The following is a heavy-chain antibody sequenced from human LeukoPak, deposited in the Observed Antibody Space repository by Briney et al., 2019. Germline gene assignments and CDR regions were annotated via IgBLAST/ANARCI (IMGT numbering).Heavy chain of an antibody. CDR3: ARFAVTRAANWFDP. D-gene: IGHD2-21*02. V-gene: IGHV5-51*01. J-gene: IGHJ5*02. Sequence: GESLKISCKGSGYSFTSYWIAWVRQMPGKGLEWMGIIYPGDSDTRYSPSFQGPVTISADKSISTAYLQWSSLKASDTAMYYCARFAVTRAANWFDPWGQGTLVTVSS. CDR2: IYPGDSDT. CDR1: GYSFTSYW.